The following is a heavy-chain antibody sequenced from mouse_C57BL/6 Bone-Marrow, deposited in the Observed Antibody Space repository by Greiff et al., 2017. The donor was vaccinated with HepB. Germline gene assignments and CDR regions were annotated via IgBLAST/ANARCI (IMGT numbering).Heavy chain of an antibody. Sequence: QVQLQQPGAELVKPGASVKLSCKASGYTFTSYWMHWVKQRPGQGLEWIGMIHPNSGSTNYNEKFKSKASLTVDKSSSTAYMQLSSLTSEDSAVYYCARGGVYPFYCDYWGQGTTLTVSS. J-gene: IGHJ2*01. CDR3: ARGGVYPFYCDY. CDR2: IHPNSGST. D-gene: IGHD1-3*01. CDR1: GYTFTSYW. V-gene: IGHV1-64*01.